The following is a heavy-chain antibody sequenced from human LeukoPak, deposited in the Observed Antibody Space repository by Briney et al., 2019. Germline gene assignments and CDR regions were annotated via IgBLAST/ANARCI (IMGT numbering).Heavy chain of an antibody. D-gene: IGHD2-21*02. J-gene: IGHJ4*02. Sequence: PSETLSLTCAVYGGSFSGYYWSWIRQPPGKGLEWIGEINHSGSTNYNPSLKSRVTISVDTSKNQFSLKLSSVTAADTAVYYCARSVVTAIPPYFDNWGQGTLVTVSS. CDR1: GGSFSGYY. CDR3: ARSVVTAIPPYFDN. CDR2: INHSGST. V-gene: IGHV4-34*01.